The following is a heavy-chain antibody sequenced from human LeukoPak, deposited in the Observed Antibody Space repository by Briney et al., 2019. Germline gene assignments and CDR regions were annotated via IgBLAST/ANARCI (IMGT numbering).Heavy chain of an antibody. Sequence: SETLPLTCTFTGGSILGYYLNSIGQPPGKGLDGIGYIYYTGSTKCNPYLKSRVTISVDTTKTQFSLKLSSVTAADTAVYYCARGARAGYNLEPFDYWGQGTLVTVSS. J-gene: IGHJ4*02. CDR2: IYYTGST. CDR3: ARGARAGYNLEPFDY. CDR1: GGSILGYY. V-gene: IGHV4-59*08. D-gene: IGHD5-24*01.